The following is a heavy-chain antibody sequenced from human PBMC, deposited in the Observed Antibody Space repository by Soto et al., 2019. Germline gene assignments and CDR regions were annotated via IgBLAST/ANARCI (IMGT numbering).Heavy chain of an antibody. J-gene: IGHJ4*02. Sequence: LRLSCAASGFTFSDYYMSWVRQAPGKGLEWVSYISSSGSTIYYADSVKGRFTISRDNAKNSLYLQMNSLRAEDTAVYYCARGNYDFWSGALCHYDYWGQGTLVTVSS. V-gene: IGHV3-11*01. CDR2: ISSSGSTI. CDR1: GFTFSDYY. D-gene: IGHD3-3*01. CDR3: ARGNYDFWSGALCHYDY.